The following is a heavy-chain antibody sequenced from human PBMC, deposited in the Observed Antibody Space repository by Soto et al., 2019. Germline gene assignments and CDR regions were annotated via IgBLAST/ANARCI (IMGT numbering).Heavy chain of an antibody. D-gene: IGHD1-26*01. CDR1: GASISSTTSHNW. V-gene: IGHV4-4*02. J-gene: IGHJ4*02. Sequence: QVHLQESGPGLVRPSGTLSLTCAVSGASISSTTSHNWWSWVRQPPGKGLEWIGEIYHSGSTNYTPYLKSRVTMSQDKSTNQFPLELTSVTAAATAVYYCARMVGATLVDFWGQGTLGTVSS. CDR3: ARMVGATLVDF. CDR2: IYHSGST.